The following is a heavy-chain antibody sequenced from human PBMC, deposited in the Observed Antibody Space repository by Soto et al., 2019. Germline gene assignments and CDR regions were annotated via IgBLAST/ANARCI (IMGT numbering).Heavy chain of an antibody. Sequence: ASVKVSCKASGYTFTSNWIHWVRRAPGQGLEWMGIINPSGGSTYYAQKFQGRVTLTRDTSTSTVYMELTSLTSEDTAVYYCARDHSITSSGAWWLDPWGQGTLVTVSS. J-gene: IGHJ5*02. CDR2: INPSGGST. V-gene: IGHV1-46*01. CDR1: GYTFTSNW. CDR3: ARDHSITSSGAWWLDP. D-gene: IGHD6-13*01.